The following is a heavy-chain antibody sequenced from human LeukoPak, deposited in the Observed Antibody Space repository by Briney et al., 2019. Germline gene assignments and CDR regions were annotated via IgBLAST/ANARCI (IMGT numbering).Heavy chain of an antibody. J-gene: IGHJ4*02. CDR1: GGSISSYY. V-gene: IGHV4-59*01. Sequence: SETLSLTCTVSGGSISSYYWSWIRQPPGKGLGWIGYIYYSGSTNYNPSLKSRVTISVDTSKNQFSLKLSSVTAADTAVYYCARGRGHFDYWGQGTLVTVSS. CDR2: IYYSGST. CDR3: ARGRGHFDY.